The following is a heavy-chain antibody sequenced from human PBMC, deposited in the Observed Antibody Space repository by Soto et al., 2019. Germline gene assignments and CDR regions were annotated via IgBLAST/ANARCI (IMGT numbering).Heavy chain of an antibody. D-gene: IGHD6-19*01. V-gene: IGHV1-3*01. CDR1: GYTFTNYA. Sequence: ASVRVPCRASGYTFTNYAMHWVRQAPGQRLEWMGWINAGNGNTKYSQKFQGRVTITRDTSASTAYMELSSLRSEDTAVYYCARVSAAVAGSTLDYWGQGTLVTVSS. J-gene: IGHJ4*02. CDR2: INAGNGNT. CDR3: ARVSAAVAGSTLDY.